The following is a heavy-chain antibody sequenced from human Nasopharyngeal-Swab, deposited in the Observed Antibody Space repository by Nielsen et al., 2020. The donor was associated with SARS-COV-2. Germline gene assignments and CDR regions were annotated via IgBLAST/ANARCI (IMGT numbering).Heavy chain of an antibody. Sequence: GESLKISCAASGFAFNNYGMCWVRQAPGKGLEWVSATSASGYNTYYADSVKGRFTISRDNSKNTLYLQMNSLRVEDTAVYYCARAQGVYVTAWNNWFDPWGQGTLVTVSS. J-gene: IGHJ5*02. CDR1: GFAFNNYG. D-gene: IGHD3-10*02. CDR3: ARAQGVYVTAWNNWFDP. CDR2: TSASGYNT. V-gene: IGHV3-23*01.